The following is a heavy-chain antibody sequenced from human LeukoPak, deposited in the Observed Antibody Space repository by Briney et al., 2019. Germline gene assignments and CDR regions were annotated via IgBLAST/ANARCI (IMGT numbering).Heavy chain of an antibody. V-gene: IGHV4-30-2*01. CDR2: IYHSGST. CDR3: ARETQGRWFDP. J-gene: IGHJ5*02. CDR1: GGSISSGGYS. D-gene: IGHD3-10*01. Sequence: PSQTLSLTCAVSGGSISSGGYSWSWIRQPPGKGLEWIGYIYHSGSTYYNPSLKSRVTISVDRSKNQFSLKLSSVTAADTAVYYCARETQGRWFDPWGQGTLVTVSS.